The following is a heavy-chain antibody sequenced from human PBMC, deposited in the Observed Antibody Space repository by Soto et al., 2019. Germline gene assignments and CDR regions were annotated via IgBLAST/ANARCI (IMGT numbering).Heavy chain of an antibody. V-gene: IGHV3-21*01. J-gene: IGHJ6*02. D-gene: IGHD2-15*01. CDR2: ISSSSSYI. CDR1: GFTFSSYS. Sequence: PGGALRLSCAASGFTFSSYSMNWVRQAPGKGLEGVSSISSSSSYIYYADSVKGRFTISRDNAKNSLYLQMNSLRADDTAVYYGARGGGSCPLDCYYYGMDVWGQGTTVPVS. CDR3: ARGGGSCPLDCYYYGMDV.